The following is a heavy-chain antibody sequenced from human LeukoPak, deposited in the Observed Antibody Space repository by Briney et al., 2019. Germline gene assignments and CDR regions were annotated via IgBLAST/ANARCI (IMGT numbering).Heavy chain of an antibody. CDR3: ARDPATVVRQRYYYYYMDV. D-gene: IGHD4-23*01. CDR1: GYSISSGYY. CDR2: VYHSGST. V-gene: IGHV4-38-2*02. Sequence: SETLSLTCAVSGYSISSGYYWGWIRQPPGKGLEWIGSVYHSGSTNYNPSLKSRVTMSIDTSKNQFSLKLSSVTAADTAVYYCARDPATVVRQRYYYYYMDVWGKGTTVTVSS. J-gene: IGHJ6*03.